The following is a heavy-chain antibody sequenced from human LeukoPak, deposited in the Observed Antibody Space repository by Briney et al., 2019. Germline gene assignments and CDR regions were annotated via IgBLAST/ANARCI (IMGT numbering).Heavy chain of an antibody. V-gene: IGHV3-21*01. CDR3: ARDQLYSGSLYGDC. CDR1: GFTFSSYS. D-gene: IGHD1-26*01. CDR2: ISSSSSYI. Sequence: GGSLRLSCAASGFTFSSYSMNWVRQAPGKGLEWVSSISSSSSYIYYADSVKGRFTISRDNAKNSLYLQMNSLRAEDTAVYYCARDQLYSGSLYGDCWGQGTLVTVSS. J-gene: IGHJ4*02.